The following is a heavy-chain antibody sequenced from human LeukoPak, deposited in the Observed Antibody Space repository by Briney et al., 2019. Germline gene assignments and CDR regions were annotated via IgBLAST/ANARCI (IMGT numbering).Heavy chain of an antibody. Sequence: GGSLRLSCEASGFTFSSYEMSWVRQAPGKGLEWGSYISSGGDIIHYADSVKGRFTISRDNAKKSLYLQMNSLRAEDTAVYYCARPLGYSGSGSYYGYWGQGILVPVSA. CDR1: GFTFSSYE. V-gene: IGHV3-48*03. D-gene: IGHD3-10*01. CDR3: ARPLGYSGSGSYYGY. J-gene: IGHJ4*02. CDR2: ISSGGDII.